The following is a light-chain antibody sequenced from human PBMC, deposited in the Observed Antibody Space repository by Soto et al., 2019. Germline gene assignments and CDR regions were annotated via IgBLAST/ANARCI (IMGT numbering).Light chain of an antibody. J-gene: IGLJ2*01. CDR3: SSYKVSSSVV. Sequence: QSALTQPASVSGSPGQSITISCTGTSSDVGGYNYVSWYQQLPGKAPKLMIYDVSNRPFGVSNRFSGSKSGNTASLTISGLQAEDEADYYCSSYKVSSSVVFGGGTKVTVL. CDR1: SSDVGGYNY. CDR2: DVS. V-gene: IGLV2-14*01.